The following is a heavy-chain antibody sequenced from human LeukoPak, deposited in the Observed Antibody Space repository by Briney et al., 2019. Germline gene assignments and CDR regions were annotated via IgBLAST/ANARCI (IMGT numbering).Heavy chain of an antibody. CDR3: ATLVARVHYYYYYMDV. CDR1: GFTFSSYG. V-gene: IGHV3-30*02. J-gene: IGHJ6*03. CDR2: IRYDGSNK. D-gene: IGHD5-12*01. Sequence: PGGSLRLSCAASGFTFSSYGMHWVRQAPGKGLEWVAFIRYDGSNKYYADSVKGRLTISRDNSKNTLYLQMNSLRAEDTAVYYCATLVARVHYYYYYMDVWGKGTTVTISS.